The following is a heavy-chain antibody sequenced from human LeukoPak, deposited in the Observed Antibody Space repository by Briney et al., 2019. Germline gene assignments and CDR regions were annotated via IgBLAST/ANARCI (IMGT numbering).Heavy chain of an antibody. J-gene: IGHJ6*03. V-gene: IGHV4-39*07. CDR2: IYYSGST. Sequence: SETLSLTCTVSGGSISSSSYYWGWIRQPPGKGLEWIGSIYYSGSTYYNPSLKSRVTISVDTSKNQFSLKLSSVTAADTAVYYCAREVCSSPYCSRDFYYMDVWGKGTTVTISS. D-gene: IGHD2-2*01. CDR1: GGSISSSSYY. CDR3: AREVCSSPYCSRDFYYMDV.